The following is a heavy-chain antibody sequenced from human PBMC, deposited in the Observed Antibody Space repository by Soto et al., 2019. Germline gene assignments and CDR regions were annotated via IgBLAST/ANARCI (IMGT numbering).Heavy chain of an antibody. D-gene: IGHD3-22*01. V-gene: IGHV3-23*01. CDR1: VFTFSIYS. CDR3: AQGVNYDTSGYFFGY. J-gene: IGHJ4*02. Sequence: WGSLRVSCAPSVFTFSIYSMTWVRQAPGEGLDWVSTISGSGTTTKYADSVKGRFTISIDNSKNTLHLQMNSLRAEDTAVYYCAQGVNYDTSGYFFGYWGQGTMVTVSS. CDR2: ISGSGTTT.